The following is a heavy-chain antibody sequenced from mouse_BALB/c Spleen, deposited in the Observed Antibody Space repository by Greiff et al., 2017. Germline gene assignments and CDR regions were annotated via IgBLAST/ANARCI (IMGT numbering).Heavy chain of an antibody. CDR1: GYTFTSYW. Sequence: LQQSGAELVRPGASVKLSCKASGYTFTSYWMHWVKQRPGQGLEWIGNIYPGSGSTNYDEKFKSKATLTVDTSSSTAYMQLSSLTSEDSAVYYCTRSRSTMITTAYYYAMDYWGQGTSVTVSS. J-gene: IGHJ4*01. V-gene: IGHV1S22*01. CDR2: IYPGSGST. D-gene: IGHD2-4*01. CDR3: TRSRSTMITTAYYYAMDY.